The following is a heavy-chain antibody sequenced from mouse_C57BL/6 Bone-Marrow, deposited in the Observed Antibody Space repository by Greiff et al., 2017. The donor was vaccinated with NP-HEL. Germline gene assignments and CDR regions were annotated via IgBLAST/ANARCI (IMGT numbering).Heavy chain of an antibody. D-gene: IGHD4-1*01. Sequence: VQLQQSGAELVKPGASVKISCKASGYAFSSYRMNWVKQRPGKGLEWIGQIYPGDGDPNYNGKFKGKATLTADKSSSPAYMQLSSLTSEDSAVYFFARFGWDVFAYWGQGTLVTVSA. CDR3: ARFGWDVFAY. J-gene: IGHJ3*01. CDR1: GYAFSSYR. CDR2: IYPGDGDP. V-gene: IGHV1-80*01.